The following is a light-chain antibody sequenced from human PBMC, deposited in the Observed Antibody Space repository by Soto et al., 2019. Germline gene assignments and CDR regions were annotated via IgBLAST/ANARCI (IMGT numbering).Light chain of an antibody. J-gene: IGLJ7*01. CDR1: SSNIGSNS. V-gene: IGLV1-51*01. CDR2: DSN. Sequence: QSVLTQPPSVSAAPGQKVTISCSGSSSNIGSNSVSWYQQLPGKAPKLLIYDSNKRPSGIPDRFSGSKSGSSATLGITGLQTGDEADYYCGTWDSSLTVVFGGGTQLTVL. CDR3: GTWDSSLTVV.